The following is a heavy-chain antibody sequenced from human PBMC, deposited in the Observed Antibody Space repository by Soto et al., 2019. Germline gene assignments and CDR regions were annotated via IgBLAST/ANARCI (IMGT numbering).Heavy chain of an antibody. Sequence: SETLSLTCTVSGGSISSSPYFWGWIRQPPGKGLEWIASVSYSGGTYYNPSLKSRVTISVDTSKKQFSLNLTSVTAADTAFYYCSRRAPEGFDPWGQGTQCTVS. V-gene: IGHV4-39*01. CDR3: SRRAPEGFDP. CDR1: GGSISSSPYF. CDR2: VSYSGGT. J-gene: IGHJ5*02.